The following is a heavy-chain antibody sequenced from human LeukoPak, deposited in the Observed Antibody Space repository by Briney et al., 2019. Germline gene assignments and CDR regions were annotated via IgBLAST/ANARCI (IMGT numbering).Heavy chain of an antibody. J-gene: IGHJ3*02. CDR1: GGSITSSSYY. Sequence: SETLSLTCSVSGGSITSSSYYWGWIRQPPEKGLQWIGSIYYSGGTHYSPSLESRVTMSVDTSNNQLSLKLNSVTAADTAVYYCARDLSFIDAFDIWGQGTMVTVSS. V-gene: IGHV4-39*07. CDR2: IYYSGGT. D-gene: IGHD3-16*02. CDR3: ARDLSFIDAFDI.